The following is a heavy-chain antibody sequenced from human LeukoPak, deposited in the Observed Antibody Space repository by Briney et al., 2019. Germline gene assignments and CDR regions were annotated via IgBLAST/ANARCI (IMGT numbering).Heavy chain of an antibody. J-gene: IGHJ4*02. Sequence: SRTLSLTCTVSGGSISSGGYYWSWIRQHPGKGLEWIGYIYYSGSTYYNPSLKSRVTISVDTSKNQFSLKLSSVTAADTAVYYCARDGGDYDYFDYWGQGTLVTVSS. V-gene: IGHV4-31*03. CDR1: GGSISSGGYY. D-gene: IGHD4-17*01. CDR3: ARDGGDYDYFDY. CDR2: IYYSGST.